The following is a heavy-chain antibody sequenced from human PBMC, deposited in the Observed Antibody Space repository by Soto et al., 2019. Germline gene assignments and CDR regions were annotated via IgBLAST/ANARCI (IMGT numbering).Heavy chain of an antibody. Sequence: PSETLSLTCAVYGGSFSGYYWSWIRQPPGKGLEWIGEINHSGSTNYNPSLKSRVTISVDTSKNQFSLKLSSVTAADTAVYYCARVSGWPGSDFCGQVTTVT. V-gene: IGHV4-34*01. CDR3: ARVSGWPGSDF. D-gene: IGHD6-19*01. CDR2: INHSGST. J-gene: IGHJ6*02. CDR1: GGSFSGYY.